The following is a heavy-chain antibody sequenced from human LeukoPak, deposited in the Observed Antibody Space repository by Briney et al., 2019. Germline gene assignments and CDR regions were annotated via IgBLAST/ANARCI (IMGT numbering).Heavy chain of an antibody. CDR3: ARGRTGYHLLPTKKDYSYYYMDV. J-gene: IGHJ6*03. Sequence: SETLSLTCAVYGGSFSGYYWSWIRQPPGEGLEWIGEINHSGSTNYNPSLKSRVTISVDTSKNQFSLKLSSVTAADTAVYYCARGRTGYHLLPTKKDYSYYYMDVWDKGTTVTVSS. CDR2: INHSGST. V-gene: IGHV4-34*01. D-gene: IGHD2-2*01. CDR1: GGSFSGYY.